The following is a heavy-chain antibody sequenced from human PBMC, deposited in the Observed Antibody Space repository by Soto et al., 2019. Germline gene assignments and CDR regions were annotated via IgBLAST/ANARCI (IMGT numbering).Heavy chain of an antibody. V-gene: IGHV1-24*01. J-gene: IGHJ4*02. D-gene: IGHD1-26*01. CDR2: FDPEDGET. CDR1: GYTLTELS. Sequence: QVQLVQSGAEVKKPGASVKVSCKVSGYTLTELSMHWVRQAPGKGLEWMGGFDPEDGETIYAQKFQGRVXXTXDXXTDTAYMELSSLRSEDTAVYYCATHLRVGATLFDYWGQGTLVTVSS. CDR3: ATHLRVGATLFDY.